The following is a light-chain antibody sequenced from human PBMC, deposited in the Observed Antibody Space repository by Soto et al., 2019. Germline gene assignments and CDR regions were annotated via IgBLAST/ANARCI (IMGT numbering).Light chain of an antibody. J-gene: IGKJ4*01. Sequence: EIVLTRSPGTLSLSPGERATLSCRASQSISSNYLAWYQQKPGQAPRLLIYGASRGATGIPDRFSGSGSGTDFTLTISRLEPEDFAVYYCQQYDTSPPLTFGGGTKVEIK. V-gene: IGKV3-20*01. CDR1: QSISSNY. CDR3: QQYDTSPPLT. CDR2: GAS.